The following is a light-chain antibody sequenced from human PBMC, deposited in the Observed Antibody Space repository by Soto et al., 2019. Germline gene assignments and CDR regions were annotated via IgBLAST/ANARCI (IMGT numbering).Light chain of an antibody. V-gene: IGKV3-15*01. CDR3: QQHDSWPLT. CDR2: GAS. Sequence: EKVMTQSPATLSVSPGERATLSCRASESVRNNYLAWYQQKPGQAPRLLIYGASTRATGVPDRFSGSGSGAEFTLTISSLQSEDFAVYYCQQHDSWPLTFGGGTKVEIK. J-gene: IGKJ4*01. CDR1: ESVRNN.